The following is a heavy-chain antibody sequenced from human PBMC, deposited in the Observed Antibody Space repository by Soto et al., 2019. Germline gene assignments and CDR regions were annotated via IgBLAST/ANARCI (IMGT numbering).Heavy chain of an antibody. CDR2: IKNKADGGTT. V-gene: IGHV3-15*01. D-gene: IGHD3-9*01. Sequence: PGGSLRLSCAASGLTFKNAWMTWVRRAPGKGLEWIGRIKNKADGGTTDYAAPVKGRFIISRDDSKNMLYLQMHSLKTEDTAVYYCARYSLAYFDWLSDSWGQGTLVTVSS. J-gene: IGHJ5*01. CDR1: GLTFKNAW. CDR3: ARYSLAYFDWLSDS.